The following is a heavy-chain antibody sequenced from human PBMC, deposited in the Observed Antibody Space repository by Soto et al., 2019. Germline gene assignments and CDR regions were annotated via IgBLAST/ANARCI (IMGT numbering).Heavy chain of an antibody. Sequence: QLQLQESGPGLVKPAETLSLKCAVSGGSVSSGNYFWGWIRQPPGKGLERIGNIYYNGDTYYSPSLKSRVTMSVDTAQNQFSLRLTSVTAADTAVYYCARRLIDTWNQGHAFDFWGQGTLVTVSS. CDR2: IYYNGDT. D-gene: IGHD1-20*01. V-gene: IGHV4-39*01. CDR1: GGSVSSGNYF. CDR3: ARRLIDTWNQGHAFDF. J-gene: IGHJ3*01.